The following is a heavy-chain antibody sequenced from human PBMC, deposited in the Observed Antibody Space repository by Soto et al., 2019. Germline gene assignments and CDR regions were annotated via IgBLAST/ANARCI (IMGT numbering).Heavy chain of an antibody. Sequence: GGSLRLSCAASGFTFDDYAMHWVRQAPGKGLEWVSGISWNSGSIGCADSVKGRFTISRDNAKNSLYLQMNSLRAEDTALYYCAAGPWDDYGDSYYYYYCRDVWGQGTTVTVCS. CDR3: AAGPWDDYGDSYYYYYCRDV. CDR1: GFTFDDYA. D-gene: IGHD4-17*01. V-gene: IGHV3-9*01. J-gene: IGHJ6*02. CDR2: ISWNSGSI.